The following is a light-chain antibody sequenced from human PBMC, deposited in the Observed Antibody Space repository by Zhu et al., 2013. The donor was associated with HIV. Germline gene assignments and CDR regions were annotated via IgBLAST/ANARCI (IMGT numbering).Light chain of an antibody. V-gene: IGKV3-20*01. CDR2: GAS. CDR1: QSFSSSY. CDR3: QHYSLYSNN. J-gene: IGKJ2*01. Sequence: EIVLTQSPGTLSLSPGERATLSCRASQSFSSSYLAWYQQKPGQAPRLLIYGASSRATGIPDRFSGSGSGTEFTLTINSLQPDDFATYYCQHYSLYSNNFGQGTRLEIK.